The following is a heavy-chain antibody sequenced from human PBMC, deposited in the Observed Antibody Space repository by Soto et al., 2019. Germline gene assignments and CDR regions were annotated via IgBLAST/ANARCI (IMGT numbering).Heavy chain of an antibody. CDR3: ARDYGNTGGMDV. Sequence: QVQLVQSGVEVKKPGASVKVSCKASGYTFNIYGISWVRQAPGQGLEWMGWISAYNGQTKDAQKFQGRXXMXPXXSTTTAYMELRSLRSDDTAVYYCARDYGNTGGMDVWGQGTTVTVSS. V-gene: IGHV1-18*01. CDR1: GYTFNIYG. J-gene: IGHJ6*02. D-gene: IGHD4-4*01. CDR2: ISAYNGQT.